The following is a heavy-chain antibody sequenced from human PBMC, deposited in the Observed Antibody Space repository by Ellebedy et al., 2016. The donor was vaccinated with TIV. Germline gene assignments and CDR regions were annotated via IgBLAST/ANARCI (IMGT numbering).Heavy chain of an antibody. J-gene: IGHJ3*02. CDR3: ARETFNDVDLKLWGLFDI. CDR1: ELTVSSNS. D-gene: IGHD3-10*01. V-gene: IGHV3-66*01. CDR2: IFIDGTT. Sequence: GESLKISCAASELTVSSNSMSWVRQAPGKGLEWVSVIFIDGTTYYADSVKGRFTISRDNSRNTLYIQMNSLRAEDTAVYYCARETFNDVDLKLWGLFDIWGQGTMVTVSS.